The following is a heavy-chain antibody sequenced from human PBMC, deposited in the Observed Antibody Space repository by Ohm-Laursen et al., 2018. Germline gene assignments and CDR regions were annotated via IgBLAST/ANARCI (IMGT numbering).Heavy chain of an antibody. CDR2: ISAYNGNT. Sequence: ASVKVSCKASGYTFSSYGINWVRQAPGQGLEWMGWISAYNGNTNYTQKFKGRATMTTDTSTSTAYMELRSLRSDDTAMYFCARDLKHYYGSGSFDPWGQGTLVTVSS. V-gene: IGHV1-18*01. CDR1: GYTFSSYG. CDR3: ARDLKHYYGSGSFDP. D-gene: IGHD3-10*01. J-gene: IGHJ5*01.